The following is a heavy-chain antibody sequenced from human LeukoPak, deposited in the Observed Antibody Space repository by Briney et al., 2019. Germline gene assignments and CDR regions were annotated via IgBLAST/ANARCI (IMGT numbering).Heavy chain of an antibody. Sequence: SETLSLTCTVSGGSISSGGYNWSWIRQHPGKGLEWIGYIYCSGSTYYNPSLRSRVTMSVDTSKNQFSLKLNSVTAADTAVYYCAREGGTRAYYYYGVDVWGQGTTVAVSS. V-gene: IGHV4-31*03. CDR1: GGSISSGGYN. D-gene: IGHD6-25*01. CDR3: AREGGTRAYYYYGVDV. CDR2: IYCSGST. J-gene: IGHJ6*02.